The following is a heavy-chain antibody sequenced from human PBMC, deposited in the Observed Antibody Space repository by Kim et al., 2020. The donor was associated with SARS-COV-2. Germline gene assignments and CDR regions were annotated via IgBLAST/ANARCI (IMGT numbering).Heavy chain of an antibody. CDR3: ARGPREYSSGWSRYYYYGMDV. Sequence: SETLSLTCAVYGGSFSGYYWSWIRQPPGKGLEWIGEINHSGSTNYNPSLKSRVTISVDTSKNQFSLKLSSVTAADTAVYYCARGPREYSSGWSRYYYYGMDVWGQGTTVTVSS. J-gene: IGHJ6*02. D-gene: IGHD6-19*01. CDR1: GGSFSGYY. V-gene: IGHV4-34*01. CDR2: INHSGST.